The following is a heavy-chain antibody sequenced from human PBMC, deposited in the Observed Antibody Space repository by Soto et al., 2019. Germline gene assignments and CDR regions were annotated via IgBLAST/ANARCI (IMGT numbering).Heavy chain of an antibody. CDR2: ISGSGYTT. V-gene: IGHV3-48*03. D-gene: IGHD1-26*01. J-gene: IGHJ4*02. CDR3: ARGELELLHRFDY. CDR1: RFTFRSFE. Sequence: PEGSLRLSCAASRFTFRSFEMNWVRQAPGKGLEWVAFISGSGYTTQYADSVKGRFIISRDNANNSLFLQMASLRADDTAVYYCARGELELLHRFDYWGQGTLVTVS.